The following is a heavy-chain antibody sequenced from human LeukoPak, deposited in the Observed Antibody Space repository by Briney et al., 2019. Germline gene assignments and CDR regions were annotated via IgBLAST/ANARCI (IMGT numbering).Heavy chain of an antibody. D-gene: IGHD5-12*01. CDR2: IYHSGST. CDR1: GYSISSGYY. CDR3: ARGGGYDEGVDY. Sequence: PSETLSLTCAVSGYSISSGYYWGWIRQPPGEGLEWIGSIYHSGSTYYNPSLKSRVTISVDTSKNQFSLKLSSVTAADTAVYYCARGGGYDEGVDYWGQGTLVTVSS. J-gene: IGHJ4*02. V-gene: IGHV4-38-2*01.